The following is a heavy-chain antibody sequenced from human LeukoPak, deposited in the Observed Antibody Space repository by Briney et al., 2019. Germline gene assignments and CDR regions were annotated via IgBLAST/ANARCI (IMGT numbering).Heavy chain of an antibody. CDR2: ISGSGGNT. CDR3: AKGLPYSGYDDYFDS. Sequence: GGSLRLSCAASGFAFRSYAMSWVRQAPGKGLEWVSGISGSGGNTYYADSVKGRVTISRDNSKNTLYLQMNSLRAEDTAVYYCAKGLPYSGYDDYFDSWGQGTLVTVSS. V-gene: IGHV3-23*01. CDR1: GFAFRSYA. D-gene: IGHD5-12*01. J-gene: IGHJ4*02.